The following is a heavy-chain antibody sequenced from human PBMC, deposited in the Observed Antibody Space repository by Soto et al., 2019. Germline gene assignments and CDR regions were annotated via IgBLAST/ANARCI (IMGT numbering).Heavy chain of an antibody. D-gene: IGHD4-17*01. J-gene: IGHJ4*02. CDR2: IYYSGST. Sequence: SETLSLTCAVSGGSISSGGYSWSWIRQPPGKGLEWIGYIYYSGSTYYNPSLKSRVTISVDTSKNQFSLKLSSVTAADTAVYYCARDSDYGGNSTSWGQGTLVTVSS. CDR3: ARDSDYGGNSTS. CDR1: GGSISSGGYS. V-gene: IGHV4-31*11.